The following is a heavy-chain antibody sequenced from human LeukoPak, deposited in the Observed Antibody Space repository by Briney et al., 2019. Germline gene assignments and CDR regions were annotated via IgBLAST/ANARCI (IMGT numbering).Heavy chain of an antibody. CDR1: GGSLSGYY. Sequence: PSETLSLTCAVYGGSLSGYYWSWIRQPPGKGLEWIGEISHSGSTNYNPSLKSRITISVDTSKNQFSLKLISVTAADTAVYYCARMRVRGVFLYFFDYWGQGTLVTVSS. CDR2: ISHSGST. CDR3: ARMRVRGVFLYFFDY. V-gene: IGHV4-34*01. J-gene: IGHJ4*02. D-gene: IGHD3-10*01.